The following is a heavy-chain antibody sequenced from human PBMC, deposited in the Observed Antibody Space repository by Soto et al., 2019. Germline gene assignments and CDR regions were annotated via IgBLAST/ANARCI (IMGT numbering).Heavy chain of an antibody. CDR1: GFTFSSYG. Sequence: QVQLVESGGGVVQPGRSLRLSCAASGFTFSSYGMHWVRQAPGKGLEWVAVISYDGSNKYYADSVKGRFTISRDNSKNTLYLQMNSLRAEDTAVYYCAKDRVRHCTNGVCRCDYWGQGTLVTVSS. CDR2: ISYDGSNK. V-gene: IGHV3-30*18. CDR3: AKDRVRHCTNGVCRCDY. D-gene: IGHD2-8*01. J-gene: IGHJ4*02.